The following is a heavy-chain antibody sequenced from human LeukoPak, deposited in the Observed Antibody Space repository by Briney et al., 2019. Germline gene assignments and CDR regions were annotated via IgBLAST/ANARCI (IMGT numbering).Heavy chain of an antibody. D-gene: IGHD1-26*01. Sequence: GASLKISCKGSGYIFTTNWIGWVRQLPGKVLEWMGIIYPADSDTRYSPSFQGQVTTSVDKSISTAYLQWSSLKASDTAMYYCARQVGQSWFDPWGQGTLVTVSS. V-gene: IGHV5-51*01. CDR3: ARQVGQSWFDP. CDR1: GYIFTTNW. J-gene: IGHJ5*02. CDR2: IYPADSDT.